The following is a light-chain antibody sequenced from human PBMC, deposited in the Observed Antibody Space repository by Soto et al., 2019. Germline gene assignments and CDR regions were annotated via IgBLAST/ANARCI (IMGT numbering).Light chain of an antibody. Sequence: AIRMTQSPSSLSASTGARVTITCRASQGISSYLAWYQQKPGKAPKLLIYAASTLQSGVPSRFSGSGSGTDFTLTISCLQSEDFATYYCQQYYSYPPGTFGQGTKVEIK. CDR1: QGISSY. CDR3: QQYYSYPPGT. CDR2: AAS. V-gene: IGKV1-8*01. J-gene: IGKJ1*01.